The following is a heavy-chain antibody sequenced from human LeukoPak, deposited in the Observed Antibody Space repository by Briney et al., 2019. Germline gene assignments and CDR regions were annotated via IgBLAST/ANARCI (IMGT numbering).Heavy chain of an antibody. CDR1: GFTFSSSW. V-gene: IGHV3-7*01. D-gene: IGHD2-15*01. CDR3: ARDQRASPAAADY. Sequence: GGSLRLSCAASGFTFSSSWMTWVRQAPGKGLEWVANIKEDGSDKYYVDSVKGRFTISRDNARNSLYLQTNSLRAEDTAVYYCARDQRASPAAADYWGQGTLVTVSS. CDR2: IKEDGSDK. J-gene: IGHJ4*02.